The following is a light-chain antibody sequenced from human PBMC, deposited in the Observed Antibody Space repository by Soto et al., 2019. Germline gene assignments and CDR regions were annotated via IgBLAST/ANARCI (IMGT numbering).Light chain of an antibody. CDR2: DAS. CDR3: QQYNSSPWT. J-gene: IGKJ1*01. CDR1: QSISSW. Sequence: DIQMTQSPSTLSASVGDRVTITCRASQSISSWLAWYQQKPGKAPNLLIYDASSLESGVPSRFSGSGSGTEFTLTSSSLQPDDFATYYCQQYNSSPWTFGQGTQVEIK. V-gene: IGKV1-5*01.